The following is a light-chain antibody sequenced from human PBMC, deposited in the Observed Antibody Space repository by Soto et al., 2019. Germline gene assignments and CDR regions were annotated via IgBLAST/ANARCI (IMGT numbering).Light chain of an antibody. CDR2: GVS. CDR1: GSDIGNYNY. V-gene: IGLV2-14*01. CDR3: SSYTSYTTLWV. J-gene: IGLJ3*02. Sequence: QSALTQPASVSGSPGQSITISCTGTGSDIGNYNYVSWYQQHPGKAPKLMIYGVSNRPSGVSNRFSGPKSGNAASLTISGLQAEDEADYYCSSYTSYTTLWVFGGGTKLTVL.